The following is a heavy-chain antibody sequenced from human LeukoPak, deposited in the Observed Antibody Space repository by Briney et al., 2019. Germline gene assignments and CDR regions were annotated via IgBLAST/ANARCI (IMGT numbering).Heavy chain of an antibody. D-gene: IGHD6-19*01. CDR2: MNPNSGNT. Sequence: ASVKVSCKASGYTFTSYDINWVRQATGQGLEWMGWMNPNSGNTGYAQKFQGRVIMTRNTSMSTAYMELSSLRSEDTAVYYCARGRRGSSGLYYFDYWGQGTPVTVSS. V-gene: IGHV1-8*01. J-gene: IGHJ4*02. CDR3: ARGRRGSSGLYYFDY. CDR1: GYTFTSYD.